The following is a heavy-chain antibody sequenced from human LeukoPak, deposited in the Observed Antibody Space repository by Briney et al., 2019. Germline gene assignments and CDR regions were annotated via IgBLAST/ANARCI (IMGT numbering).Heavy chain of an antibody. CDR3: AKVRLWFREFYPDFDY. D-gene: IGHD3-10*01. CDR2: ISGSGGST. J-gene: IGHJ4*02. Sequence: GGSLRLSCAASGFTFSSYAMSWVRQAPGKGLEWVSAISGSGGSTYYADSVKGRFTISRDNSKNTLYLQMNSLRAEDTAVYYCAKVRLWFREFYPDFDYWGQGTLVTVSS. V-gene: IGHV3-23*01. CDR1: GFTFSSYA.